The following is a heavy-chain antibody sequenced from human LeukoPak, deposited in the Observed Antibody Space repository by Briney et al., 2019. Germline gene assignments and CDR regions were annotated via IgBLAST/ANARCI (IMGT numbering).Heavy chain of an antibody. CDR1: GGSFSGYY. J-gene: IGHJ4*02. D-gene: IGHD6-13*01. CDR2: INHSGST. Sequence: PSETLSLTCAVYGGSFSGYYWSWIRQPPGKGLEWIGEINHSGSTNYNPSLKSRVTISVDTSKNQFSLKLSSVTAADTAVYYCARGQLAAAGPVRGYYFDYWGQGTLVTVSS. V-gene: IGHV4-34*01. CDR3: ARGQLAAAGPVRGYYFDY.